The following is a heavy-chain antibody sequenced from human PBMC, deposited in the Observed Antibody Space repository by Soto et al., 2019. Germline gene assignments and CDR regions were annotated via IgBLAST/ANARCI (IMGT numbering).Heavy chain of an antibody. CDR3: AIRYSGTYPTYFEY. CDR2: TRYSGTT. Sequence: PSETLSLTCSVSDDSISSTIFYWGWIRQPPGKGLEWIGTTRYSGTTYYNPSLKSRVSISVDTSKNHVSLRLTSVTAADTAVYYCAIRYSGTYPTYFEYWGHGTLVTVSS. J-gene: IGHJ4*01. D-gene: IGHD1-26*01. V-gene: IGHV4-39*01. CDR1: DDSISSTIFY.